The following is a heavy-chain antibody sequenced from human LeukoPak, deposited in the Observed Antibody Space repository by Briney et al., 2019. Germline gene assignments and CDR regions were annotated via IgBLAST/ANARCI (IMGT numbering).Heavy chain of an antibody. CDR3: ARGGISAVDGVVIKYYYYYYGMDV. CDR1: GGSISSSSYY. J-gene: IGHJ6*02. CDR2: IYYSGST. Sequence: SETLSLTCTVSGGSISSSSYYWGWIRQPPGKGLEWIGSIYYSGSTYYNPSLKSRVTISVDTSKNQFSLKLSSVTAADTAVYYCARGGISAVDGVVIKYYYYYYGMDVWGQGTTVTVSS. D-gene: IGHD3-3*01. V-gene: IGHV4-39*01.